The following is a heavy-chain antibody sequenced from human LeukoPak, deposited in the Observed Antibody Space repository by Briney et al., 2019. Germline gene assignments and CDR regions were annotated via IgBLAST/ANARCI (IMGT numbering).Heavy chain of an antibody. CDR1: GFTFDDYA. CDR2: ISWNSGSI. J-gene: IGHJ6*02. D-gene: IGHD3-10*01. CDR3: ARTTMVRGVINYYYGMDV. Sequence: PGGSLRLSCAASGFTFDDYAMHWVRQAPGKGLEWVSGISWNSGSIGYADSVKGRFTISRDNAKNSLYLQMNSLRAEDTALYYCARTTMVRGVINYYYGMDVWGQGTTVTVSS. V-gene: IGHV3-9*01.